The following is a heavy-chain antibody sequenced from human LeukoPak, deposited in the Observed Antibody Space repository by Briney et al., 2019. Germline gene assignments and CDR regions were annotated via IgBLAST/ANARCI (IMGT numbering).Heavy chain of an antibody. Sequence: SETLSLTCAVSGGSISSSNWWSWVRQPPGKGLEWIGEIYHSGSTNYNPSLKSRVTISVDKSKNQFSLKLSSVTAADTAVYYCARDNYSTITMIVVVHAFDIWGQGTMVTVSS. CDR1: GGSISSSNW. CDR3: ARDNYSTITMIVVVHAFDI. J-gene: IGHJ3*02. CDR2: IYHSGST. V-gene: IGHV4-4*02. D-gene: IGHD3-22*01.